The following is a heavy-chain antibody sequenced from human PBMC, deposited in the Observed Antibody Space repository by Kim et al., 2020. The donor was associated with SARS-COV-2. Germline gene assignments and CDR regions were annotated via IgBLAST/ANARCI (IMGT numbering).Heavy chain of an antibody. D-gene: IGHD1-1*01. V-gene: IGHV3-48*03. Sequence: GGSLRLSCAASGFTFSSYEMNWVRQAPGKGLEWVSYISSSGSTIYYADSVKGRFTISRDNAKNSLYLQMNSLRAEDTAVYYCARARRYLPFDPWGQGTLVTVSS. CDR2: ISSSGSTI. J-gene: IGHJ5*02. CDR3: ARARRYLPFDP. CDR1: GFTFSSYE.